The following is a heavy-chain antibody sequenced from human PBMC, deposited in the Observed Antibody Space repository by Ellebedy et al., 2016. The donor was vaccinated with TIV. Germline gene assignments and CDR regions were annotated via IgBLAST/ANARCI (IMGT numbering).Heavy chain of an antibody. D-gene: IGHD3-22*01. CDR3: ARRQDSSGYYPYYFDY. Sequence: GESLKISXKGSGYSFTSYWISWVRQMPGKGLEWMGRIDPSDSYTNYSPSFQGHVTISADKSISTAYLQWSSLKASDTAMYYCARRQDSSGYYPYYFDYWGQGTLVTVSS. V-gene: IGHV5-10-1*01. CDR2: IDPSDSYT. J-gene: IGHJ4*02. CDR1: GYSFTSYW.